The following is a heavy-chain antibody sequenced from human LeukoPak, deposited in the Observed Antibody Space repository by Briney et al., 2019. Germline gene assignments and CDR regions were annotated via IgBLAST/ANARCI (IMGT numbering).Heavy chain of an antibody. CDR1: GYTFTSYD. V-gene: IGHV1-8*01. CDR3: ARVYRTMVRGVTRAYYFDY. CDR2: MNPNRGNT. J-gene: IGHJ4*02. Sequence: ASVKVSCKASGYTFTSYDINWVRQATGQGLEWMGWMNPNRGNTGYAQKFQGRVTMTRNTTISTAYMELSSLRSEDTAVYYCARVYRTMVRGVTRAYYFDYWGQGTLVTVSS. D-gene: IGHD3-10*01.